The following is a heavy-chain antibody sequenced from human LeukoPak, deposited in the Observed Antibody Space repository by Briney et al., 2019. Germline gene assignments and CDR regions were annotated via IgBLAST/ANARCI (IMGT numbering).Heavy chain of an antibody. CDR3: VRGDFQSGN. V-gene: IGHV3-21*01. CDR1: GFTFSNYG. D-gene: IGHD3/OR15-3a*01. Sequence: PGGSLRLSCAASGFTFSNYGMSWVRQAPGKGLEWVSSISTAGSYIQYADVVKGRFTVSRDNAKNSLYLQMTRLRVDDTAVYYCVRGDFQSGNWGPGTLVTVSS. CDR2: ISTAGSYI. J-gene: IGHJ4*02.